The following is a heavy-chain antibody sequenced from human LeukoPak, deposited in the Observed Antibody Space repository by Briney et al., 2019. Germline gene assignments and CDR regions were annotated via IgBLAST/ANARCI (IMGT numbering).Heavy chain of an antibody. CDR2: IYPGDSDT. CDR3: ARLGARYYYDSSGYYLGYFDY. V-gene: IGHV5-51*01. J-gene: IGHJ4*02. Sequence: GESLKISCKGSGYSFTSYWIGWVRQMPGKGLEWMGIIYPGDSDTSYSPSFQGQVTISADESISTAYLQWSSLKASDTAMYYCARLGARYYYDSSGYYLGYFDYWGQGTLVTVSS. D-gene: IGHD3-22*01. CDR1: GYSFTSYW.